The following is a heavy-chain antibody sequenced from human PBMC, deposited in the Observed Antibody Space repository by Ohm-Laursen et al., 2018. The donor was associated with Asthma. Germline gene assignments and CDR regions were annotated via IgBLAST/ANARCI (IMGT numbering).Heavy chain of an antibody. J-gene: IGHJ4*02. CDR2: ISKDGSNK. V-gene: IGHV3-30-3*01. CDR1: GFTFSSNA. Sequence: SLRLSCASSGFTFSSNAMHWVRQAPGKGLEWVAVISKDGSNKYYAESVKGRFTISRDNSMNTLYVQMNSLRAEDTAVYYYARDHYYSSGTYFDYWGQGTLVTVSS. CDR3: ARDHYYSSGTYFDY. D-gene: IGHD3-10*01.